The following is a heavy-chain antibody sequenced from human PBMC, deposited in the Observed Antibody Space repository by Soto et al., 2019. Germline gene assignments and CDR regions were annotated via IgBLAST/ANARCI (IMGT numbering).Heavy chain of an antibody. D-gene: IGHD1-26*01. CDR1: GGSISSYY. CDR2: IYYSGST. J-gene: IGHJ4*02. Sequence: SETLSLTCTVSGGSISSYYWSWIRQPPGKGLEWIGYIYYSGSTNYNPSLKSRVTISVDTSKNQFSLKLSSVTAADTAVYYCARDRGALRHFDYWGQGTLVTVSS. CDR3: ARDRGALRHFDY. V-gene: IGHV4-59*01.